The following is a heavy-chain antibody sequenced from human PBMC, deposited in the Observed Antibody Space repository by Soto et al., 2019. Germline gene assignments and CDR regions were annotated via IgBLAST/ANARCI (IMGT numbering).Heavy chain of an antibody. J-gene: IGHJ6*02. CDR3: ARDDRISPNYYYYYGMDV. CDR2: IIPIFGTA. D-gene: IGHD2-15*01. CDR1: GGTFSSYA. V-gene: IGHV1-69*13. Sequence: GASVKVSCKASGGTFSSYAISWVRQAPGQGLEWMGGIIPIFGTANYAQKFQGRVTITADESTSTAYMELSSLRSEDTAVYYCARDDRISPNYYYYYGMDVWGQGTTVTVSS.